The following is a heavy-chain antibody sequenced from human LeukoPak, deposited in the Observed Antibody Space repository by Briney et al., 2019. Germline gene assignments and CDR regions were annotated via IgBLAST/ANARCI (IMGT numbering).Heavy chain of an antibody. J-gene: IGHJ4*02. CDR1: GVSISSGGYS. V-gene: IGHV4-61*08. CDR2: IYTSGST. Sequence: SETLSLTCAVSGVSISSGGYSWSWLRQPPGKGLEWIGYIYTSGSTNCNPSLKSRVTMSIDTSKNRFSLKLSSVTAADTAVYYCARGGWELELDYWGQGILVTVSS. CDR3: ARGGWELELDY. D-gene: IGHD1-26*01.